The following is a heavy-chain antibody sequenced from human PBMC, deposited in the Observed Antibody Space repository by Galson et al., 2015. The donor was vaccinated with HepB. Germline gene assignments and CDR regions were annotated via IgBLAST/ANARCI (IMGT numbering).Heavy chain of an antibody. J-gene: IGHJ3*02. CDR2: FDPEDGET. CDR3: AGETMVRGVIRGHAFDI. V-gene: IGHV1-24*01. CDR1: GYTLTELS. D-gene: IGHD3-10*01. Sequence: SVKVSCKVSGYTLTELSMRWVRQAPGKGLEWMGGFDPEDGETIYAQKFQGRVTMTEDTSTDTAYMELSSLRSEDTAVYYCAGETMVRGVIRGHAFDIWGQGTMVTVSS.